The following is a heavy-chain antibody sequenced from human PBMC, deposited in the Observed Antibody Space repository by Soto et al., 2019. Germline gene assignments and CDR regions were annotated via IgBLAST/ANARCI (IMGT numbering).Heavy chain of an antibody. J-gene: IGHJ1*01. CDR3: AVGYCSSTPCSMEYFKH. Sequence: XETVSLTCAVSGYSISSGYYWGWIREPPGEGLEWIGTIYHSGSTFHNPSLKSRVTISVDTSKNQFSPRLRSVTAADTAVYYCAVGYCSSTPCSMEYFKHCGQVTLVTVSS. V-gene: IGHV4-38-2*01. CDR1: GYSISSGYY. D-gene: IGHD2-2*01. CDR2: IYHSGST.